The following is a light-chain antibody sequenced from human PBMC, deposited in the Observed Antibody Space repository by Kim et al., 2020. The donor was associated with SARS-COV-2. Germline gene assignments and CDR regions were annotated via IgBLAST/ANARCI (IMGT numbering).Light chain of an antibody. V-gene: IGKV3-20*01. CDR3: QQYGSSLRT. Sequence: SPGDRATLSCRASQSVSSSYLAWYQPKPGPAPRHLIYGASSRATGIPDRFSGSGSGTDFTLTISRLEPEDFAVYYCQQYGSSLRTFGQGTKVDIK. J-gene: IGKJ1*01. CDR1: QSVSSSY. CDR2: GAS.